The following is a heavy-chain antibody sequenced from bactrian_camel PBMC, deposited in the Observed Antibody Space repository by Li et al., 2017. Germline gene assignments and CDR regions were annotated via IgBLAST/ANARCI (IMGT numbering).Heavy chain of an antibody. V-gene: IGHV3-2*01. CDR3: AASSRVIGGDILTLDFYNY. Sequence: HVQLVESGGGLVQPGESLRLSCAASGFIFRDHYMNWVRQAPGKGLEWVSRIDGSTTHYADSVKGRFTISQDNAKNTVYLQMNSLKPEDTAMYYCAASSRVIGGDILTLDFYNYWGQGTQVTVS. D-gene: IGHD2*01. CDR2: IDGSTT. CDR1: GFIFRDHY. J-gene: IGHJ4*01.